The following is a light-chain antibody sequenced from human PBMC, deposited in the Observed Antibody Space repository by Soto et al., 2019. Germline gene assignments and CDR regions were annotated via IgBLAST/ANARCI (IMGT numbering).Light chain of an antibody. V-gene: IGLV3-1*01. J-gene: IGLJ2*01. CDR2: QDT. CDR1: TLGDKY. Sequence: SYELTQPPSVSVSPGQTATITCSGDTLGDKYACWFQQKPGQSPVLVIYQDTKRPSGIPERFSASNSGNTATLTISGTQAMEEADYYCQAWDSSIAIFGGGTKVTVL. CDR3: QAWDSSIAI.